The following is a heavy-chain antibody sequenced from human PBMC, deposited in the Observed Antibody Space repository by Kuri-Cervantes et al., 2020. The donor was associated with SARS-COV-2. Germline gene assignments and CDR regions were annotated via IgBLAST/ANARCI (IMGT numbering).Heavy chain of an antibody. V-gene: IGHV4-39*01. J-gene: IGHJ3*02. CDR2: IFYSGSC. CDR3: ARLPLGPAVTGGFDI. Sequence: SETLSLTCNVSGGSISSTSSYWGWVRQPPGKGLEWIATIFYSGSCYYNPTLRGRVTISVDTSNNQFSLKVTSVTAADTAVYYCARLPLGPAVTGGFDIGGQGTMVTVSS. CDR1: GGSISSTSSY. D-gene: IGHD4-17*01.